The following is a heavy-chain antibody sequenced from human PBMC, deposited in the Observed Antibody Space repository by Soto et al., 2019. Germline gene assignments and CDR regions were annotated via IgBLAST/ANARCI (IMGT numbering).Heavy chain of an antibody. CDR2: IGSSSSYI. V-gene: IGHV3-21*01. CDR3: AKYYYDSSGAQYFDY. D-gene: IGHD3-22*01. Sequence: EVQLVESGGGLVKPGGSLRLSCAASGFTFSSYSMNWVRQAPGKGLEWVSSIGSSSSYIYYADSVKGRFTISRDNAKNSLYLQMNSLRAEDTAVYYCAKYYYDSSGAQYFDYWGQGTLVTVSS. J-gene: IGHJ4*02. CDR1: GFTFSSYS.